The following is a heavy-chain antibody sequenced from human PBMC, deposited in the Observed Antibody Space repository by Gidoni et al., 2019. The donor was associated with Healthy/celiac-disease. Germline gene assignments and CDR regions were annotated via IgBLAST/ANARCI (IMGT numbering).Heavy chain of an antibody. D-gene: IGHD2-15*01. CDR3: ARYSGRPSRYFDY. CDR2: IYTSGST. CDR1: GGSISSGSYY. J-gene: IGHJ4*02. Sequence: QVQLQESGPGLVKPSQTLSLTCTVSGGSISSGSYYWSWIRQPAGKGLEWIGRIYTSGSTNYNPALKSRVTISVDTSKNQFSLKLSSVTAADTAVYYCARYSGRPSRYFDYWGQGTLVTVSS. V-gene: IGHV4-61*02.